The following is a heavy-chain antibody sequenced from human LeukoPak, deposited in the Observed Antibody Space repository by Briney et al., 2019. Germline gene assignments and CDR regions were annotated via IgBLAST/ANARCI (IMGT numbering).Heavy chain of an antibody. V-gene: IGHV3-15*01. CDR2: IRSKTDGGTT. Sequence: RGSPRLSCVASGFTFRNAWMSWVRQAPGKGLEWVGRIRSKTDGGTTDYAAPVKGRFTISRDDSKYTLYLQMNSLKTEDTAVYYCTTDLRAYYYDSSGSSSQIDYWGQGTLLSPSS. J-gene: IGHJ4*02. CDR1: GFTFRNAW. D-gene: IGHD3-22*01. CDR3: TTDLRAYYYDSSGSSSQIDY.